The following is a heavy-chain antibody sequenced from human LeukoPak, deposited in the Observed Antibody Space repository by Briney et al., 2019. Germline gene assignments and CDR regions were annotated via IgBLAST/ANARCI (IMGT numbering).Heavy chain of an antibody. CDR3: AKGTSSGWYNWFDP. Sequence: GGSLRLSCAASGFTFSSYAMRWVRQAPGKGLEWVSAIRGSGCSKYYADSVKGRFTISRHNYKNTLYLQMNSLRAEHTPVYYCAKGTSSGWYNWFDPWGQGTLVTVSS. D-gene: IGHD6-19*01. CDR1: GFTFSSYA. J-gene: IGHJ5*02. CDR2: IRGSGCSK. V-gene: IGHV3-23*01.